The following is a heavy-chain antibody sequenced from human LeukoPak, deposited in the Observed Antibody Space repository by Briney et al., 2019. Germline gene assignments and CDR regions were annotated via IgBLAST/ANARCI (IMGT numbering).Heavy chain of an antibody. CDR1: GFTFSSYA. J-gene: IGHJ3*02. CDR2: ISSSSSYI. CDR3: ARAFRLVAGDAFDI. V-gene: IGHV3-21*01. Sequence: GGSLRLSCAASGFTFSSYAMSWVRQTPGKGLEWVSSISSSSSYIFYADSVKGRFTMSRDNAKKSLFLQMNSLRAEDTAVYYCARAFRLVAGDAFDIWGQGTMVTVSS. D-gene: IGHD2-2*01.